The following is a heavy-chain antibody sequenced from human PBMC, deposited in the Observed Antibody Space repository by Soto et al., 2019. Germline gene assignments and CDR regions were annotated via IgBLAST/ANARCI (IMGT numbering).Heavy chain of an antibody. Sequence: GGSLRLSCAASGFTFSSYGMHWVRQAPGKGLEWVAVISYDGSNKYYADSVKGRFTISRDNSKNTLYLQMNSLRAEDTAVYYCAKDTGALGGDLDCWGQGTLVTV. D-gene: IGHD3-10*01. V-gene: IGHV3-30*18. CDR3: AKDTGALGGDLDC. CDR1: GFTFSSYG. J-gene: IGHJ4*02. CDR2: ISYDGSNK.